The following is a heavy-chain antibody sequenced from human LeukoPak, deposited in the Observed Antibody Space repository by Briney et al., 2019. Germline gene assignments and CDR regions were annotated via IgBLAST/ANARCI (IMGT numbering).Heavy chain of an antibody. J-gene: IGHJ3*02. CDR3: ARLPTVTKTSDAFDI. Sequence: SETLSLTCTVSGGSISSYYWSWIRQPPGEGLEWIGYIYYSGSTNYNPSLKSRVTISVDTSKNQFSLKLSSVTAADTAVYYCARLPTVTKTSDAFDIWGQGTMVTVSS. D-gene: IGHD4-17*01. CDR2: IYYSGST. CDR1: GGSISSYY. V-gene: IGHV4-59*08.